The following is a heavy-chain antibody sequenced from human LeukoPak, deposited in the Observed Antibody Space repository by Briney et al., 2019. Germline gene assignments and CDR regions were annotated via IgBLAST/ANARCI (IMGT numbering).Heavy chain of an antibody. V-gene: IGHV3-30-3*01. CDR2: ISYDGSNK. Sequence: GRSLRLSCADSGFTFSSYPMHWVRQAPGKGLEWVAVISYDGSNKYYADSVKGRFTISRDNSKNTLYPQMNSLRAEDTAVYYCARDRGTDGDYVDYYYGMDVWGQGTTVTVSS. J-gene: IGHJ6*02. CDR3: ARDRGTDGDYVDYYYGMDV. CDR1: GFTFSSYP. D-gene: IGHD4-17*01.